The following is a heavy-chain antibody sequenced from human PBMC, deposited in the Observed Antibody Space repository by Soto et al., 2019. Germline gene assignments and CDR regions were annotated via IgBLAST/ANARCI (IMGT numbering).Heavy chain of an antibody. V-gene: IGHV4-31*03. D-gene: IGHD4-17*01. J-gene: IGHJ4*02. CDR1: GGSISRGAYF. CDR2: ISYTGAT. Sequence: QVHLQESGPGQVRPSQTLSLSCSVSGGSISRGAYFWTWIRQFPGKGLEWIAYISYTGATYYNPSLKSRVTILADTSKNQFSLQLRSVTAADTAVYYCARVGGDDFGDSGGFDYWGQGTLVTVSS. CDR3: ARVGGDDFGDSGGFDY.